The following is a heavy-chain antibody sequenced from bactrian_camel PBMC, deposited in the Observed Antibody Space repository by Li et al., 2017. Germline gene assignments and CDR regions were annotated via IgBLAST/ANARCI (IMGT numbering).Heavy chain of an antibody. D-gene: IGHD1*01. V-gene: IGHV3S40*01. CDR3: ATDWWRTNSY. J-gene: IGHJ4*01. CDR2: INSDGTNA. CDR1: GFTFSSYG. Sequence: VQLVESGGGLVQPGGSLRVSCAASGFTFSSYGMSWVRQNPGKGLEWVSGINSDGTNAYYRDSLKGRFTISRDNAKNMLYLQMNSLKSADAALYYCATDWWRTNSYWGQGTQVTVS.